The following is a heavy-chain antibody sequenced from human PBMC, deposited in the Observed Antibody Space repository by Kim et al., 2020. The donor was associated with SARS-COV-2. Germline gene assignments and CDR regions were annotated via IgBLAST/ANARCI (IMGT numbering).Heavy chain of an antibody. V-gene: IGHV3-23*01. J-gene: IGHJ4*02. CDR2: ISGSGGST. Sequence: GSLRLSCAASGFTFSSYSMRWVRQAPGKGLEWVSAISGSGGSTYYADSVKGRFTISRDKSKNTLYLQMNSLRAEDTAVYYCAHTDSSSGRGPSCLRYYFDYWGQGTLVTVSS. CDR3: AHTDSSSGRGPSCLRYYFDY. CDR1: GFTFSSYS. D-gene: IGHD4-17*01.